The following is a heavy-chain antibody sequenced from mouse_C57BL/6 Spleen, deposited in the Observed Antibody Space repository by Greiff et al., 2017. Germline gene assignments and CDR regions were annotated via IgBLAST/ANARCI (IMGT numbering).Heavy chain of an antibody. Sequence: EVNVVESGGGLVQPGGSMKLSCVASGFTFSNYWMNWVRQSPEKGLEWVAQIRLKSDNYATHYAVSVKGRFTISRDDSKRSGYLQMNNLRAEDTGIDYCTRDGSSWHFDVWGTGTTVTVSS. CDR1: GFTFSNYW. J-gene: IGHJ1*03. D-gene: IGHD1-1*01. CDR2: IRLKSDNYAT. V-gene: IGHV6-3*01. CDR3: TRDGSSWHFDV.